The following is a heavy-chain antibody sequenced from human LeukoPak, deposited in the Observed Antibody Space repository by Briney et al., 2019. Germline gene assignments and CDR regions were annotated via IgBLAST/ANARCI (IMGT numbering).Heavy chain of an antibody. J-gene: IGHJ4*02. CDR2: ISAYNGNT. D-gene: IGHD6-19*01. Sequence: ASVKVSCKASGYTFTSYGISWVRQAPGHGLEWMGWISAYNGNTNYAQKLQGRVTMTTDTSTSTAYMELRSLRSDDTSVYYCASLGSSAPEDYWGQGTLVTVSS. V-gene: IGHV1-18*01. CDR3: ASLGSSAPEDY. CDR1: GYTFTSYG.